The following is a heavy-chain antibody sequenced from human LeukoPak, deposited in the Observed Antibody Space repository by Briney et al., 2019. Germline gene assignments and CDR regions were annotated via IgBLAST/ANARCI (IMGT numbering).Heavy chain of an antibody. CDR2: INHSGST. V-gene: IGHV4-34*01. J-gene: IGHJ4*02. CDR1: GGSFSGHY. Sequence: PSETLSLTCTVYGGSFSGHYWTWIRQPPGKGLEWIGEINHSGSTTYNPSLNSRVTISVDTSKNQFSLRLSSVTAADTAVYYCARPHSGSGSLDSCGQGTLVTVSS. CDR3: ARPHSGSGSLDS. D-gene: IGHD3-10*01.